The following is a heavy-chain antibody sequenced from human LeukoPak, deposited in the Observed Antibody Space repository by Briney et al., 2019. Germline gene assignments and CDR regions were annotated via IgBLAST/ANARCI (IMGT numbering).Heavy chain of an antibody. CDR2: MNPNSGNT. V-gene: IGHV1-8*01. D-gene: IGHD3-10*01. Sequence: ASVKVSCKASGYTFTTYDINWVRQATGQGLEWMGWMNPNSGNTGYAQKFQGRVTMTRNTSMSTAYMELSSLGSEDTAVYYCARANYYGSGKKDLDYWGQGTPVTVSS. CDR3: ARANYYGSGKKDLDY. CDR1: GYTFTTYD. J-gene: IGHJ4*02.